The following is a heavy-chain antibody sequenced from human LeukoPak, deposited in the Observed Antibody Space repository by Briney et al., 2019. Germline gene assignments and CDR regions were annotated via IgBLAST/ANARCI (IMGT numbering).Heavy chain of an antibody. CDR2: ISAYNGHR. Sequence: ASVKVSCKASGYIFINYGISWVRQAPGQGLEWMGWISAYNGHRKFAQKFQDRVTMTTDISTSTAYMEVRSLRSDDTAVYYCADLVYCSSSSCYEPFNQTWGQGTLVTVSP. J-gene: IGHJ4*02. CDR3: ADLVYCSSSSCYEPFNQT. V-gene: IGHV1-18*01. CDR1: GYIFINYG. D-gene: IGHD2-2*01.